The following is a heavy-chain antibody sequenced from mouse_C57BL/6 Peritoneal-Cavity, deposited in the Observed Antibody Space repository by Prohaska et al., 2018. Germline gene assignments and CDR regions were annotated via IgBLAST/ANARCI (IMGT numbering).Heavy chain of an antibody. V-gene: IGHV4-1*01. D-gene: IGHD1-1*01. CDR1: GIDFSRYW. Sequence: EVKLLQSGGGLVQPGGSLKLSCAASGIDFSRYWMSWVRRAPGTGLEWIGEINPDSSTINYAPSLKDKFIISRDNAKNTLYLQMSKVRSEDTALYYCARPFYGSSYWYFDVWGTGTTVTVSS. CDR2: INPDSSTI. CDR3: ARPFYGSSYWYFDV. J-gene: IGHJ1*03.